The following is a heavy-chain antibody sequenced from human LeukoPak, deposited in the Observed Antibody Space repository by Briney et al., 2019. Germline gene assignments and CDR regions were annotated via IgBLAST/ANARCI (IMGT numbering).Heavy chain of an antibody. CDR1: GGTFSSYA. J-gene: IGHJ4*02. V-gene: IGHV1-69*04. CDR2: IIPILGIA. Sequence: SVKVSCKASGGTFSSYAISWVRQAPGQGLEWMGRIIPILGIANYAQKFQGRVTITADKSTSTAYMELSSLRSGDTAVYYCARDPSPAYYYGSGSYWLGYWGQGTLVTVSS. D-gene: IGHD3-10*01. CDR3: ARDPSPAYYYGSGSYWLGY.